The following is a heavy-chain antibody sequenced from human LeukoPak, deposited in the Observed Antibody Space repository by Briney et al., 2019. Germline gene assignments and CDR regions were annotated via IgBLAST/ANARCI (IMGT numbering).Heavy chain of an antibody. CDR2: IIPIFGTA. J-gene: IGHJ3*02. V-gene: IGHV1-69*13. D-gene: IGHD2-21*02. Sequence: SVKVSCKASGGTFISYAISWVRQAPGQGLEWMGGIIPIFGTANYAQKFQGRVTITADESTSTAYMELSSLRSEDTAVYYCASPYCGGGCYYPNAFDIWGQGTMVTVSS. CDR1: GGTFISYA. CDR3: ASPYCGGGCYYPNAFDI.